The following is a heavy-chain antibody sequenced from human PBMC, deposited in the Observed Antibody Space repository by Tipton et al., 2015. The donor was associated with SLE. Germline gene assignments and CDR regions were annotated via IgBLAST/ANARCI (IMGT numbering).Heavy chain of an antibody. CDR1: GGSITNHY. CDR2: IHYSGTT. D-gene: IGHD6-19*01. V-gene: IGHV4-59*11. CDR3: ARIPDISGWPFDY. Sequence: TLSLTCTVSGGSITNHYWNWIRQPPGKGLEWIGYIHYSGTTHDNPSLKSRVTMSVDTSKNQLSLKLSSVNAADTAVYYCARIPDISGWPFDYWGQGTLVTVSS. J-gene: IGHJ4*02.